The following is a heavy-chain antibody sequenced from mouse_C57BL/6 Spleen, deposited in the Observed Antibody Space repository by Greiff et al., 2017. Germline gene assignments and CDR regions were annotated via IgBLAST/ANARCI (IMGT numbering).Heavy chain of an antibody. V-gene: IGHV1-22*01. CDR2: INPNNGGT. CDR1: GYTFTDYN. J-gene: IGHJ1*03. D-gene: IGHD2-3*01. CDR3: ASCDDGYYVWYFDV. Sequence: EVQLQQSGPELVKPGASVKMSCKASGYTFTDYNMHWVKQSHGKSLEWIGYINPNNGGTSYNQKFKGKATLTVNKSSSTAYMELRSLTSEASAVYYCASCDDGYYVWYFDVWGTGTTVTVAS.